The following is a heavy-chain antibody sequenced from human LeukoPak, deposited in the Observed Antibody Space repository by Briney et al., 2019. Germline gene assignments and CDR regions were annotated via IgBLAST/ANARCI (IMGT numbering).Heavy chain of an antibody. Sequence: SETLSLTCTVAGGAISSYSWSWILQPAWKVLELIGRIYTSGSTNYNPSLKLRFTMSVDTSQNQFSLRLSSVTAADTAVYYCLFFRRKTAYEILTGYPDAFDIWGQGTMVTVSS. CDR2: IYTSGST. CDR3: LFFRRKTAYEILTGYPDAFDI. D-gene: IGHD3-9*01. J-gene: IGHJ3*02. CDR1: GGAISSYS. V-gene: IGHV4-4*07.